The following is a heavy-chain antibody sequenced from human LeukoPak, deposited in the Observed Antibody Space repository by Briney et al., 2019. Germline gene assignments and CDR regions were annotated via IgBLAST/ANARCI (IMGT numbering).Heavy chain of an antibody. CDR3: ARVKDTMVRGVTSLDY. CDR1: GGSISSSNW. J-gene: IGHJ4*02. D-gene: IGHD3-10*01. V-gene: IGHV4-4*02. CDR2: IYHSGST. Sequence: SETLSLTCAVSGGSISSSNWWSWVRQPPGKGLEWIGEIYHSGSTNYNPSLKSRVTISVDKSKNQFSLKLSSVTAADTAVYYCARVKDTMVRGVTSLDYWGQGTLVTVSS.